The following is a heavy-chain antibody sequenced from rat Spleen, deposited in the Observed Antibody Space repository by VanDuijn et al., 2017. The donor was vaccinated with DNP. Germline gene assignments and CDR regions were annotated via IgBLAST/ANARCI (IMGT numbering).Heavy chain of an antibody. V-gene: IGHV3-3*01. J-gene: IGHJ4*01. D-gene: IGHD1-12*02. CDR1: GYSITSCCR. CDR2: INSAGSI. Sequence: VQLQESGPGLVKPSQSLSLTCSVTGYSITSCCRWTWIRKFPGHKLEWMGYINSAGSIEYNPSLKGRISITSDTSKNQFFLQVNSVTSEDTATYYCASYYYDGYYAMDAWGQGTSVTVSS. CDR3: ASYYYDGYYAMDA.